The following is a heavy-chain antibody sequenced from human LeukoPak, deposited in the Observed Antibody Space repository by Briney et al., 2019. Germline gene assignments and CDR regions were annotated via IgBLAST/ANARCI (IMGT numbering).Heavy chain of an antibody. CDR1: GFTFDDYA. V-gene: IGHV3-9*01. CDR3: TREQGY. J-gene: IGHJ4*02. Sequence: GGSLRLSCAASGFTFDDYAIHWVRQAPGKGLEWVSGISWNSGSIGYADSVKGRFTISRDNAKNSLYLQMNSLRAEDTALYYCTREQGYWGQGNLGTVSS. D-gene: IGHD1-26*01. CDR2: ISWNSGSI.